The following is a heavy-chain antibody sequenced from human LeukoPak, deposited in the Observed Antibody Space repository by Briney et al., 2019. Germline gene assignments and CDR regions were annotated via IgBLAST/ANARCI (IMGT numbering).Heavy chain of an antibody. Sequence: GGSLRLSCAASGFTFSSYSMNWVRQAPGKGLECVGRIKSKTDGETTDYAAPVKGRFTISRDDSKNMLYLQMNSLKSEDTAVYYCTADLPPPRGYDYPFDYWGQGSLVTVSS. D-gene: IGHD5-12*01. CDR3: TADLPPPRGYDYPFDY. J-gene: IGHJ4*02. V-gene: IGHV3-15*01. CDR2: IKSKTDGETT. CDR1: GFTFSSYS.